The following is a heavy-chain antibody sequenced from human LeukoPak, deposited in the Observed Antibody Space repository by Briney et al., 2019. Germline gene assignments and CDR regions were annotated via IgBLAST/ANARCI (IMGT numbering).Heavy chain of an antibody. CDR3: AKGGGKVQDY. J-gene: IGHJ4*02. CDR2: ISSDGSST. Sequence: GGSLRLSCVASGITFSNYWMHWVPQAPGKGLVWVSRISSDGSSTNYADSVKGRFTISRDNAKNTLYLQMNSLRAEDTAVYYCAKGGGKVQDYWGQGTLVTVSS. CDR1: GITFSNYW. V-gene: IGHV3-74*01. D-gene: IGHD4-23*01.